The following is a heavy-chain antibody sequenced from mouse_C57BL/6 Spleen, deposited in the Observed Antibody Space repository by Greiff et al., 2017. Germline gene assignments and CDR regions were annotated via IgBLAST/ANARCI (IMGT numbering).Heavy chain of an antibody. V-gene: IGHV5-4*01. CDR1: GFTFSSYA. J-gene: IGHJ2*01. CDR3: ARDGNVDYDGRGWDY. CDR2: ISDGGSYT. D-gene: IGHD2-4*01. Sequence: EVQGVESGGGLVKPGGSLKLSCAASGFTFSSYAMSWVRQTPEKRLEWVATISDGGSYTYYPDNVKGRFTISRDNAKNNLYLQMSHLKSEDTAMYYCARDGNVDYDGRGWDYWGQGTTLTVSS.